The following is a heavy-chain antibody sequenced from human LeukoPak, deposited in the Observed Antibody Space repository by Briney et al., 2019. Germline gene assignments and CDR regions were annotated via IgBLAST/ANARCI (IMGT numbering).Heavy chain of an antibody. D-gene: IGHD5-24*01. V-gene: IGHV1-2*06. CDR3: ARDEMADAFDI. CDR1: GYTFTDYY. Sequence: GASVKVSCKASGYTFTDYYMHWVRQAPGQGLEWMGRINPNSGGTNSAQKFQGRVTMTRDTSITTAYMELSRLRSDDTAVYYCARDEMADAFDIWGQGTMVTVSS. J-gene: IGHJ3*02. CDR2: INPNSGGT.